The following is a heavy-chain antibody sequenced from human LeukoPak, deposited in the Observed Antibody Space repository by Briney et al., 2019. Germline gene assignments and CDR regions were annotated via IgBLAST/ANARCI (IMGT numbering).Heavy chain of an antibody. D-gene: IGHD3-22*01. CDR3: ARLILGDYYDSSGYSDY. CDR2: IYYSGST. CDR1: GSSISSSSYY. V-gene: IGHV4-39*01. J-gene: IGHJ4*02. Sequence: SETLSLTCTVSGSSISSSSYYWGWIRQPPGKGLEWIGSIYYSGSTYYNPSLKSRVTISVDTSKNQFSLKLSSVTAADTAVYYCARLILGDYYDSSGYSDYWGQGTLVTVSS.